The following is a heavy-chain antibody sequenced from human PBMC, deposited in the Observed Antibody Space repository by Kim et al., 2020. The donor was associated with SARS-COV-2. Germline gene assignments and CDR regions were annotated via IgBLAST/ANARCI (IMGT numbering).Heavy chain of an antibody. V-gene: IGHV3-11*06. Sequence: VKGRFTISRDNAKNSLYLQMNSLRAEDTAVYYCARDRGDGDYGDRNAFDIWGQGTMVTVSS. D-gene: IGHD4-17*01. J-gene: IGHJ3*02. CDR3: ARDRGDGDYGDRNAFDI.